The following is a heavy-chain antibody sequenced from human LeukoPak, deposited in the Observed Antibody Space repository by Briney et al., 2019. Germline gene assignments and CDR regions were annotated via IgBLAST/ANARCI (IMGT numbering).Heavy chain of an antibody. V-gene: IGHV3-21*04. D-gene: IGHD1-26*01. Sequence: GGSLRLSCAASGFTFSSYAMEWVRQAPGKGLEWVSSIDATSNYIYYAASVKGRFTISRDNAKNSVYLQMNSLRAEDTALYYCARKYSGTNPFDYWGQGTLVTVSS. CDR3: ARKYSGTNPFDY. J-gene: IGHJ4*02. CDR1: GFTFSSYA. CDR2: IDATSNYI.